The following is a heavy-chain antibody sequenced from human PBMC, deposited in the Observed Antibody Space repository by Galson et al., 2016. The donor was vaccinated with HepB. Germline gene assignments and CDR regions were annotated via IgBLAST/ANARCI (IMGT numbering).Heavy chain of an antibody. Sequence: QSGAEVKKPGDSLKISCKASGGTFSSYEISWVRQAPGQGLEWMGGISPIFGTANYTQKFQGRVTLTADESTSTAYMELSSLRSEDTAVYYCARLTTEDAFDIWGQGTMVTVSS. D-gene: IGHD1-14*01. J-gene: IGHJ3*02. CDR1: GGTFSSYE. V-gene: IGHV1-69*01. CDR3: ARLTTEDAFDI. CDR2: ISPIFGTA.